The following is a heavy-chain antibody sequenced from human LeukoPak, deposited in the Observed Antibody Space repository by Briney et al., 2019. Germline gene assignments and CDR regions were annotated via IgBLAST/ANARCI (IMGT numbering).Heavy chain of an antibody. J-gene: IGHJ1*01. Sequence: GGSLRLSFAASGFTFSSYGMHWVRQAPGKGLEWVAFIRYDGSNKYYADSVKGRFTISRDNSKNTLYLQMNSLRAEDTAVYYCAKDPPDTAMVIGYFQHWGQGTLVTVSS. CDR2: IRYDGSNK. V-gene: IGHV3-30*02. CDR1: GFTFSSYG. D-gene: IGHD5-18*01. CDR3: AKDPPDTAMVIGYFQH.